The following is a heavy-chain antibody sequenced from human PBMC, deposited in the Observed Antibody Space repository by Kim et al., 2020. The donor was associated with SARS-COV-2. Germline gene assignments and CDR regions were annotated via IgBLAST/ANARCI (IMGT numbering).Heavy chain of an antibody. CDR2: IGTAGDT. Sequence: GGSLRLSCAASGFTFSNYDMHWVRQGAGKRLEWISTIGTAGDTYYPDSMKGRFTISRENAKNSLYLQMNSLRAGDTAVYYCARAELYAMDVWGQGTTVT. D-gene: IGHD1-7*01. J-gene: IGHJ6*02. CDR3: ARAELYAMDV. CDR1: GFTFSNYD. V-gene: IGHV3-13*01.